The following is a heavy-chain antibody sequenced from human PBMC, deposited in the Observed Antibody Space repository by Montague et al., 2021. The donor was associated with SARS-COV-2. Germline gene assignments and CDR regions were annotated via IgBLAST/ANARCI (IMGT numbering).Heavy chain of an antibody. CDR1: GGSFSSYY. J-gene: IGHJ4*02. D-gene: IGHD2-21*02. V-gene: IGHV4-34*01. Sequence: SDTLSLTRAVSGGSFSSYYWSWIRQPPGKGLEWIAEINHSGSSNYSPSLKSRVTMSVDTSKNQFSLKLNSVTVADTAVYYCARLAYCGADCFSGWEIFFDSWGQGTLVTVSS. CDR2: INHSGSS. CDR3: ARLAYCGADCFSGWEIFFDS.